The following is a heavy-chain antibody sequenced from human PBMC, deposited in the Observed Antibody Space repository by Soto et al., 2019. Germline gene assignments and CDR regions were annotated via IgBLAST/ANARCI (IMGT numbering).Heavy chain of an antibody. CDR1: GFTFSSYG. Sequence: GGSLRLSCAASGFTFSSYGMHWVRQAPGKGLEWVAVISYDGSNKYYADSVKGRFTISRDNSKNTLYLQMNSLRAEDTAVYYCAKDPNYDFWSGPQSNGMDVWGQGTTVTVSS. J-gene: IGHJ6*02. CDR3: AKDPNYDFWSGPQSNGMDV. D-gene: IGHD3-3*01. V-gene: IGHV3-30*18. CDR2: ISYDGSNK.